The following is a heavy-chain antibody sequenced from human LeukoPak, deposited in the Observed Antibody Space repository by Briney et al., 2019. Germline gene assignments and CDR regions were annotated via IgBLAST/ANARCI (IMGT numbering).Heavy chain of an antibody. CDR3: AKVDVGRFDP. CDR1: GASISSHY. V-gene: IGHV4-59*11. CDR2: IYDRGST. Sequence: SETLSLTCTVTGASISSHYWCWIRQTPGTGLEWIGDIYDRGSTTYNPSLKSRVSISVDTSRNQFSLNLRSVTAADTAVYYCAKVDVGRFDPWRQRTLVTVYS. D-gene: IGHD1-26*01. J-gene: IGHJ5*02.